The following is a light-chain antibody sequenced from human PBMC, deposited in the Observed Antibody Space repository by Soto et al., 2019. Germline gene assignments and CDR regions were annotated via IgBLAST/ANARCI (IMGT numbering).Light chain of an antibody. CDR1: SSDVVGYNY. Sequence: QSVLTQPASASGSPGQSITISCTGTSSDVVGYNYVSWYQQQPGKAPKFMIYDVSNRPSGVSNRFSGSKSGNTASLTISGLQAEDEADYYCCSYTTSNTRQIVFGTGTKVTVL. CDR2: DVS. CDR3: CSYTTSNTRQIV. V-gene: IGLV2-14*01. J-gene: IGLJ1*01.